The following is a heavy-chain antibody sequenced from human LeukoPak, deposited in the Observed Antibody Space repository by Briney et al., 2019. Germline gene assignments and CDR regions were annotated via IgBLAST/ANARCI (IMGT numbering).Heavy chain of an antibody. Sequence: SETLSLTCTVSGGSISSYYWSWIRQPPGKGLEWIGYIYYTGSTNYNPSLKSRVTISVDTSKNQFSLKLNSVTAADTAVYFCAREGTDWDNWFDPWGQGTLVTVSS. CDR3: AREGTDWDNWFDP. V-gene: IGHV4-59*01. D-gene: IGHD2-21*01. J-gene: IGHJ5*02. CDR1: GGSISSYY. CDR2: IYYTGST.